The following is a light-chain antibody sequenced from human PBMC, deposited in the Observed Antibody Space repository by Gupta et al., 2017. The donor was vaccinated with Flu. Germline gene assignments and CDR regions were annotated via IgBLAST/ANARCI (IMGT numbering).Light chain of an antibody. V-gene: IGKV1-9*01. J-gene: IGKJ3*01. CDR1: QGISSY. Sequence: DIQLTQSPSFLSASVGDRVTITCRASQGISSYLAWYQQKPGKAPKLRIYAASTLQSGVPSRCSGSGSGTEFTLTISSLQPEDLATYYCQQLNSYPLVTFGPGTKVDIK. CDR2: AAS. CDR3: QQLNSYPLVT.